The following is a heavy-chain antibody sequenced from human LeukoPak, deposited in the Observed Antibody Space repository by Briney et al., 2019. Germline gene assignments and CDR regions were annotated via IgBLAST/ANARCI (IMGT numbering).Heavy chain of an antibody. J-gene: IGHJ3*02. D-gene: IGHD6-13*01. Sequence: GSSVKVSCKSSVYTFTGYYMHWVRQAPGQGLEWMGWINPNSGCTNYAQKFQGRVTMTRDTSISTAYMELSRLRSDDTAVYYCARVALGTPGYSSSWYARGDAFDIWGQGTMVTVSS. CDR1: VYTFTGYY. CDR3: ARVALGTPGYSSSWYARGDAFDI. CDR2: INPNSGCT. V-gene: IGHV1-2*02.